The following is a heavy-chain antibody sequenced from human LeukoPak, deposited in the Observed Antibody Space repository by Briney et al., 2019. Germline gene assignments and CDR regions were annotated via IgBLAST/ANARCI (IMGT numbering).Heavy chain of an antibody. CDR3: ARGSGWSYYYYYYMDV. D-gene: IGHD6-19*01. V-gene: IGHV4-39*07. J-gene: IGHJ6*03. CDR1: GASISSSNYY. Sequence: PSETLSLTCTVSGASISSSNYYWGWIRQPPGKGLEWIGSIYYSGSTYYNPSLKSRVTISVDTSKNQFSLKLISVTAADTAVYYCARGSGWSYYYYYYMDVWGKGTTVTVSS. CDR2: IYYSGST.